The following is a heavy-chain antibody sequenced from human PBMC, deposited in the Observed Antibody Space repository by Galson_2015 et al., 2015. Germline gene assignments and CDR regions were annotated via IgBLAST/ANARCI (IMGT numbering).Heavy chain of an antibody. CDR2: ISSSSSYI. J-gene: IGHJ4*02. Sequence: SLRLSCAASGFTFSSYSMNWVRQAPGKGLEWVSSISSSSSYIYYADSVKGRFTISRDNAKNSLYLQMNSLRAEDTAVYYCASHSSGWYVKDNWGQGTLVTVSS. CDR1: GFTFSSYS. V-gene: IGHV3-21*01. D-gene: IGHD6-19*01. CDR3: ASHSSGWYVKDN.